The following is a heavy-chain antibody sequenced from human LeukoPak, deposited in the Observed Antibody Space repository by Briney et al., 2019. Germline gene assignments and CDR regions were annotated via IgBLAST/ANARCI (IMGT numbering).Heavy chain of an antibody. CDR2: IRSSGGST. D-gene: IGHD4-11*01. CDR1: GFTFSSYA. V-gene: IGHV3-23*01. Sequence: GGSLRLSCAASGFTFSSYAMSWVRQAPGKGLEWVSSIRSSGGSTFYADSVKGRFTISRDNSKNTLYLQMNSLRAEDTAVYYCASNTRHYDAFDIWGQGTMVTVSS. J-gene: IGHJ3*02. CDR3: ASNTRHYDAFDI.